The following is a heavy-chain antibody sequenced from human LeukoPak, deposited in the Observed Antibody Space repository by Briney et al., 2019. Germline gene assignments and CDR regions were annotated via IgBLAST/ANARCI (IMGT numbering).Heavy chain of an antibody. CDR2: ISDSGGST. CDR3: AKERGGSSYYGNAFDI. Sequence: PGGSLRLSCAASGFTFSSYAMSWVRQSPGKGLEWVSSISDSGGSTYYADSVKGRFTISRDNSKNTLYLQMNSLRAEDTAVYYCAKERGGSSYYGNAFDIWGQGTMVTVSS. CDR1: GFTFSSYA. J-gene: IGHJ3*02. D-gene: IGHD1-26*01. V-gene: IGHV3-23*01.